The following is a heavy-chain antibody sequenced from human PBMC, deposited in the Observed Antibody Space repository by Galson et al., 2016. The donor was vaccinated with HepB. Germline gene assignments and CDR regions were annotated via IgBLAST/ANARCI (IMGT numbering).Heavy chain of an antibody. CDR3: AKAKLWFGELLPGD. Sequence: SLRLSCAASGFTFHNYGMSWVRQAPGKGLEWVSSISGSAVYTNYADSVKGRFTISRDNSETTLHLQMNSLRAEDTAVYYCAKAKLWFGELLPGDWGQGTLVIVSS. V-gene: IGHV3-23*01. CDR1: GFTFHNYG. J-gene: IGHJ4*02. D-gene: IGHD3-10*01. CDR2: ISGSAVYT.